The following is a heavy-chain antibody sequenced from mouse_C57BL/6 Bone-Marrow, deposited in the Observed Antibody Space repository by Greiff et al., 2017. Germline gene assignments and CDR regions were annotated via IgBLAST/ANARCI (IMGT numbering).Heavy chain of an antibody. V-gene: IGHV5-4*01. J-gene: IGHJ2*01. CDR3: AREYCDY. CDR1: GFTFSSYA. Sequence: EVQGVESGGGLVKPGGSLKLSCAASGFTFSSYAMSWVRQTPEKRLEWVATISDGGSYTYYPDNVKGRFTISRDNAKNNLYLQMSHLKSEDTAMYYCAREYCDYWGQGTTLTVSS. CDR2: ISDGGSYT.